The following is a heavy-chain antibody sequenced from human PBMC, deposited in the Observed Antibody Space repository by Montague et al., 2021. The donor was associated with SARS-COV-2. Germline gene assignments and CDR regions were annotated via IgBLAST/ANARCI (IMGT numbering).Heavy chain of an antibody. CDR2: IHHGGST. CDR1: GGSFSTYS. D-gene: IGHD3-10*01. Sequence: SETLSLTCAVHGGSFSTYSWNWIRQPLGKGLEWIGEIHHGGSTNYNPSLKSRVTISADTSKNQFSLKLTSVAAADTAVYYCARLGDGVVPSPILGVGPYYSYYYMDVWGKGTPVTVSS. CDR3: ARLGDGVVPSPILGVGPYYSYYYMDV. J-gene: IGHJ6*03. V-gene: IGHV4-34*01.